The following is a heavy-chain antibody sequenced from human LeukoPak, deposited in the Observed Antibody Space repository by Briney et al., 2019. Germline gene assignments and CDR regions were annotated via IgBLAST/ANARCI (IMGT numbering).Heavy chain of an antibody. D-gene: IGHD7-27*01. J-gene: IGHJ5*02. V-gene: IGHV4-39*01. CDR3: ARQRNWGSGS. CDR2: IYYSGTT. CDR1: GGSISSSSYY. Sequence: KASETLSLTCTVSGGSISSSSYYWGWIRQPPGKGLEWIGSIYYSGTTYYNPSLKSRVTISVDTSRNHFSLKLSSVTAADTAVYYCARQRNWGSGSWGQGTLVTVSS.